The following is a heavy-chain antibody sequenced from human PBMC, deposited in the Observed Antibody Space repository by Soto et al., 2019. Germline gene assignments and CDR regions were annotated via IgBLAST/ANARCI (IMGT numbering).Heavy chain of an antibody. V-gene: IGHV3-30-3*01. CDR3: ASEYSRSFGSFEY. CDR1: VFAFISYT. Sequence: GGSLRLSCAASVFAFISYTMHLARQSPGKGLEWVAVISYAGSTKYYADSVKGRFTISRDNSKNTLYLQMNSLRDEDTAVYYCASEYSRSFGSFEYSGQGTMVTVSS. CDR2: ISYAGSTK. J-gene: IGHJ4*02. D-gene: IGHD6-6*01.